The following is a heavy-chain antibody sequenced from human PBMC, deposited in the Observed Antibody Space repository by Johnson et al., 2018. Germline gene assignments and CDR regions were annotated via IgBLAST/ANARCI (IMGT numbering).Heavy chain of an antibody. V-gene: IGHV3-9*02. CDR2: ISWNSGIV. CDR1: GFKSDDYA. CDR3: AKTMSTFGGARYALDV. Sequence: EVQLVESGGGLVQPGRSLRLSCEASGFKSDDYAMYWVRQAPGKGLEWVSGISWNSGIVAYADSVKGRFTISRDNAKNSLYLQMNSLRLEDTALYYCAKTMSTFGGARYALDVWGQGTTVTVSS. J-gene: IGHJ6*02. D-gene: IGHD3-16*01.